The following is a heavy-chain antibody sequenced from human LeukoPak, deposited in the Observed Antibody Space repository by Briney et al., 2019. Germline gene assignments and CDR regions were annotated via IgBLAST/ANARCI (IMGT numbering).Heavy chain of an antibody. CDR2: ISGSGGST. Sequence: GGSLRLSCAAFGFTFSSYAMSWVRQAPGKGLEWVSAISGSGGSTYYADSVKGRFTISRDNSKNTLYLQMNSLRAEDTAVYYCAKDLASTIFGVVIYWGQGTLVTVSS. V-gene: IGHV3-23*01. D-gene: IGHD3-3*01. CDR1: GFTFSSYA. CDR3: AKDLASTIFGVVIY. J-gene: IGHJ4*02.